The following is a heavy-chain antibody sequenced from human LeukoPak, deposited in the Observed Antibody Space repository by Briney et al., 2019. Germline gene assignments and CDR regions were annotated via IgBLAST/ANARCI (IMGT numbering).Heavy chain of an antibody. Sequence: GGSLRLSCAASGFTFSSYLMHWVRQAPGKGLVWVSHINSDESSTSYADSVKGRFTISRDNAKNTLYLQMNSLRAEDTAVYYCARDQRGNSDYWGQGTLVTVSS. V-gene: IGHV3-74*01. CDR3: ARDQRGNSDY. J-gene: IGHJ4*02. CDR1: GFTFSSYL. D-gene: IGHD1/OR15-1a*01. CDR2: INSDESST.